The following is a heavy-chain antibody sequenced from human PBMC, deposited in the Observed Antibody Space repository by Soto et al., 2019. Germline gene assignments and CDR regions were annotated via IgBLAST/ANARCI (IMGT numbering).Heavy chain of an antibody. J-gene: IGHJ6*02. D-gene: IGHD6-19*01. V-gene: IGHV3-30*18. CDR2: VSYEGTTK. CDR3: AKDDREAVAGAVHFYGMDV. Sequence: QVQLVESGGDMVQPGESLRLSCVASGFTFRWFAMLWVRQAPGKGLEWVAAVSYEGTTKTYSDDVKGRFTISRDNSRNTVYLQLDNLRREDTAMYYCAKDDREAVAGAVHFYGMDVWGQGTSVTVSS. CDR1: GFTFRWFA.